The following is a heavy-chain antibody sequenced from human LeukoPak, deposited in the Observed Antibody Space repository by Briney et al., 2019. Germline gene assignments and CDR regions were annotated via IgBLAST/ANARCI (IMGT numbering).Heavy chain of an antibody. Sequence: SETLSLTCTVSGGSISSFYWSWIRQPPGKGLEWIGYINYSGSTNYNPSLKSRVTISIDTSNNQFSLKLNSVTAADTAVYYCARNEGSGYSYGYFGYYYYMDVWGKGTTVTVSS. CDR1: GGSISSFY. J-gene: IGHJ6*03. CDR2: INYSGST. D-gene: IGHD5-18*01. V-gene: IGHV4-59*01. CDR3: ARNEGSGYSYGYFGYYYYMDV.